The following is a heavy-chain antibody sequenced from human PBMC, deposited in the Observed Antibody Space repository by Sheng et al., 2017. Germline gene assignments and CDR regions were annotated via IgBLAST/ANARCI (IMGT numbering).Heavy chain of an antibody. V-gene: IGHV1-69*05. CDR1: GGTFSSYA. Sequence: QVQLVQSGAEVKKPGSSVKVSCKASGGTFSSYAISWVRQAPGQGLEWMGGIIPIFGTANYAQKFQGRVTITTDESTSTAYMELSSLRSEDTAVYYCARSGEYKGVHYYYYMDVWGKGTTVTVSS. CDR2: IIPIFGTA. J-gene: IGHJ6*03. CDR3: ARSGEYKGVHYYYYMDV. D-gene: IGHD1-26*01.